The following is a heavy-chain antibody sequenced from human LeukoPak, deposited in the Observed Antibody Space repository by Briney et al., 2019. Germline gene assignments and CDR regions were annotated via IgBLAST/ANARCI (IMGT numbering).Heavy chain of an antibody. Sequence: SETLSLTCTVSGGSISSYYWSWIRQPAGKGLEWIGRIYTSGSTNYSPSLKSRVTISVDTSKNQFSLKLSSVTAADTAVYYCARIAAAGTHWFDPWGQGTLVTVSS. V-gene: IGHV4-4*07. D-gene: IGHD6-13*01. CDR2: IYTSGST. J-gene: IGHJ5*02. CDR3: ARIAAAGTHWFDP. CDR1: GGSISSYY.